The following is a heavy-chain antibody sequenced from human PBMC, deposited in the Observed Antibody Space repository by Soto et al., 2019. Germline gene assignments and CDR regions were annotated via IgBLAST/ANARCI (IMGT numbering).Heavy chain of an antibody. J-gene: IGHJ4*02. CDR2: ISGSGGST. Sequence: GSLRLSCAASGFTFSSYAMSWVRQAPGKGLEWVSAISGSGGSTYYADSVKGRFTISRDNSKNTLYLQMNSLRAEDTAVYYFAKARAQYYDFWSGYPVDYWGQGTLVTVSS. V-gene: IGHV3-23*01. CDR3: AKARAQYYDFWSGYPVDY. CDR1: GFTFSSYA. D-gene: IGHD3-3*01.